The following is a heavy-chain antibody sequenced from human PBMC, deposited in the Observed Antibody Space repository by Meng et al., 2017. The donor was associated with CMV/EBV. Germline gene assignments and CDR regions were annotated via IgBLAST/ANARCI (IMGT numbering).Heavy chain of an antibody. Sequence: GESLKISCVASGFTSRTYWMSWVRQAPGKGLGWVANMNQDGSHKYYVDSVKGRFTISADNAKNSLYLQMNSLRAEDTAVYYCSKHGGWLIEHWGQGTMVTVS. CDR3: SKHGGWLIEH. V-gene: IGHV3-7*01. CDR2: MNQDGSHK. CDR1: GFTSRTYW. D-gene: IGHD3-16*01. J-gene: IGHJ1*01.